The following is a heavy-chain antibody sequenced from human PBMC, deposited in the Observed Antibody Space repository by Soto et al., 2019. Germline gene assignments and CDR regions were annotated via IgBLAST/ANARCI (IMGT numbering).Heavy chain of an antibody. V-gene: IGHV1-69*02. J-gene: IGHJ4*02. CDR3: ATSYGSGSAHFDY. CDR2: VNPIVGMS. CDR1: GGTFNSYT. Sequence: QVQLVQSGAEVKKPGSSVKVSCAASGGTFNSYTINWVRQAPGQGLEWVGRVNPIVGMSSSAQKFQGRVTISADQSTSKAYMDLTSLKSEDTAVYYCATSYGSGSAHFDYWGQGTLVTVSS. D-gene: IGHD3-10*01.